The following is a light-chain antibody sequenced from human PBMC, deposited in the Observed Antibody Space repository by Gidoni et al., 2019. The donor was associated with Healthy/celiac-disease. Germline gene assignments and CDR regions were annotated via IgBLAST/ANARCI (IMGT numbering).Light chain of an antibody. CDR3: QQYGSSPLT. CDR2: GAS. CDR1: QSVSSIY. J-gene: IGKJ1*01. V-gene: IGKV3-20*01. Sequence: EIVLTQSPGTRSLSPGERATLSCRASQSVSSIYLAWYQQKPGQAPRLLIYGASSRATGIPDRFSGSGSGTDFTLTISRLEPEDFAVYYCQQYGSSPLTFGQGTKVEIK.